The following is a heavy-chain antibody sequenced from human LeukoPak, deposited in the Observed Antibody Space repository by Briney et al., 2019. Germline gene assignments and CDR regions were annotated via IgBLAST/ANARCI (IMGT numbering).Heavy chain of an antibody. D-gene: IGHD5-12*01. J-gene: IGHJ6*03. CDR1: GYTFTSYY. CDR2: INPNSGGT. Sequence: ASVKVSCKASGYTFTSYYMHWVRQAPGQGLEWMGWINPNSGGTNYAQKFQGRVTMTRDTSISTAYMELSRLRSDDTAVYYCARDGGYSGYVYYYYYMDVWGKGTTVTVSS. CDR3: ARDGGYSGYVYYYYYMDV. V-gene: IGHV1-2*02.